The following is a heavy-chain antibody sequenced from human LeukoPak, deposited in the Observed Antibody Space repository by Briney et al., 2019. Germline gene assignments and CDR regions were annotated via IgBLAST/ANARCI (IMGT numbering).Heavy chain of an antibody. CDR1: GYSFIKYY. J-gene: IGHJ6*04. CDR3: VRETPQGIDG. CDR2: INTTGGTT. V-gene: IGHV1-46*01. Sequence: ASAKVSSKASGYSFIKYYVHWVPQAPGQGPEWMGIINTTGGTTTYTQKFQGRVTMTRDTSTSTLYMELSSLRSEDTAVYYCVRETPQGIDGWGEGTTVTVSS.